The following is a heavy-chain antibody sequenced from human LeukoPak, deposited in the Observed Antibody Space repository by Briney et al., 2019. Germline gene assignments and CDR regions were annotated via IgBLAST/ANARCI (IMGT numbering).Heavy chain of an antibody. V-gene: IGHV4-34*01. CDR3: ARLYHYYYYYGMDV. CDR2: INHSGST. Sequence: SETLSLTCAVYGESFSGYYWSWIRQPPGKGLEWIGEINHSGSTNYNPSLKGRVTISVDTSKNQFSLKLSSVTAADTAVYYCARLYHYYYYYGMDVWGKGTTVTVSS. J-gene: IGHJ6*04. CDR1: GESFSGYY. D-gene: IGHD2-2*02.